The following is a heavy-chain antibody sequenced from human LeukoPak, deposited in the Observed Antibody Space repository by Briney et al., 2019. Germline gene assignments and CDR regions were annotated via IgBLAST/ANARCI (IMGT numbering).Heavy chain of an antibody. CDR1: GYTLTELS. V-gene: IGHV1-24*01. D-gene: IGHD3-16*01. CDR2: FDPGDGET. Sequence: ASVKVSCKVSGYTLTELSMHWVRQAPGKGLEWMGGFDPGDGETIYAQKFQGRVTMTEDTSTDTAYMELSSLRSEDTAVYYCATGGVHFTIFDYWGQGTLVTVSS. J-gene: IGHJ4*02. CDR3: ATGGVHFTIFDY.